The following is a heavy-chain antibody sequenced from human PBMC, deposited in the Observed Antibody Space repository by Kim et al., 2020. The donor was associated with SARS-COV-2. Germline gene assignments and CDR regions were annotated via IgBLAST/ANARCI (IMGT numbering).Heavy chain of an antibody. Sequence: GGSLRLSCAASGFTFSSYWVNWVRQAPGKGLLWVSRLNGDVSDTNYVDSVKGRFTISRDNAKNTLYLEMKSLRVDDTAVYYCARGTFASGVDLWGQGTTVTVSS. CDR3: ARGTFASGVDL. V-gene: IGHV3-74*01. J-gene: IGHJ6*02. CDR1: GFTFSSYW. CDR2: LNGDVSDT.